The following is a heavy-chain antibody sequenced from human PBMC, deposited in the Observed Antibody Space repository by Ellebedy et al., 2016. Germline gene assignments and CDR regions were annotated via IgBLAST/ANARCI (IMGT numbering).Heavy chain of an antibody. J-gene: IGHJ6*02. V-gene: IGHV3-53*01. CDR3: ARGHSSSSNGMDV. CDR2: INSGGST. D-gene: IGHD6-6*01. CDR1: GFAVSANY. Sequence: GESLKISCAASGFAVSANYMSWVRQAPGKGLEWVSLINSGGSTYYADSVKGRFTISRDNSKNTLYLQMNSLRAEDTAVYYCARGHSSSSNGMDVWGQGTTVTVSS.